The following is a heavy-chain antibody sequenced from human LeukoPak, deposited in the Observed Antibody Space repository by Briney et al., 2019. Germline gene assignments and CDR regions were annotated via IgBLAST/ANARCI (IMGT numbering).Heavy chain of an antibody. Sequence: SETLSLTCTVSGGSISSSSYYWGWIRQPPGKGLEWIGSIYYSGSTYYNPSLKSRVTISVDTSKNQFSLKLSSVTAADTAVYYCARLVGAPRDFDYWGQGTLVTVSS. J-gene: IGHJ4*02. CDR1: GGSISSSSYY. D-gene: IGHD1-26*01. CDR3: ARLVGAPRDFDY. CDR2: IYYSGST. V-gene: IGHV4-39*01.